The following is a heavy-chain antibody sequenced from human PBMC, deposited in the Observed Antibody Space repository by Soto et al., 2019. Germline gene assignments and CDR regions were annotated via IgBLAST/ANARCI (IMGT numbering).Heavy chain of an antibody. Sequence: GESLKISCKASGYSFSFYWIGWVRQMPGKGLEWMAIMYPDDSDIRYSPSFEAHVTISADKSTSTAFLQWSSLKASDTAMYYCATAYVYDFENSNYYRDAFDIWGQGTLVTVSS. V-gene: IGHV5-51*01. J-gene: IGHJ3*02. CDR1: GYSFSFYW. CDR2: MYPDDSDI. CDR3: ATAYVYDFENSNYYRDAFDI. D-gene: IGHD3-22*01.